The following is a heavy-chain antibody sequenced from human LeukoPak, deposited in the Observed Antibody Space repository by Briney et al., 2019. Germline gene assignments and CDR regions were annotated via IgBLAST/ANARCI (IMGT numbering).Heavy chain of an antibody. CDR1: GFTFSSYG. CDR3: AGEGYCSSTSCSDEYNWFDP. D-gene: IGHD2-2*01. Sequence: GGSLRLSCAASGFTFSSYGMHWVRQAPGKGLEWVAVIWYDGSNKYYADSVKGRFTISRDNSKNTLYLQMNSLRAKDTAVYYCAGEGYCSSTSCSDEYNWFDPWGQGTLVTVSS. V-gene: IGHV3-33*01. CDR2: IWYDGSNK. J-gene: IGHJ5*02.